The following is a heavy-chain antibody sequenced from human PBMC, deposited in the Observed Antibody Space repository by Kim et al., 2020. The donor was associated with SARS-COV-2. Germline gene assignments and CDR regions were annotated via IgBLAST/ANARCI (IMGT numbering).Heavy chain of an antibody. Sequence: VMGRFTISRDNAKNTLYLQMNSLRAEDTAVYYCAKGPLRYFDRGVYYFDYWGQGTLVTVSS. J-gene: IGHJ4*02. CDR3: AKGPLRYFDRGVYYFDY. D-gene: IGHD3-9*01. V-gene: IGHV3-23*01.